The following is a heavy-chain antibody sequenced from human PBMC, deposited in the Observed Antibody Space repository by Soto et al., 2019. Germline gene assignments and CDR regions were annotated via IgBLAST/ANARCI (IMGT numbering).Heavy chain of an antibody. D-gene: IGHD6-13*01. CDR2: MNPNSGNT. V-gene: IGHV1-8*01. CDR1: GYTFTSYD. J-gene: IGHJ6*02. Sequence: WASVKVSCKASGYTFTSYDINWVRQATGQGLEWMGWMNPNSGNTGYAQKFQGRVTMTRNTSISTAYMELSSLRSEDTAVYYCARGIAAAGTFYYYGMDVWGQGTTVTVSS. CDR3: ARGIAAAGTFYYYGMDV.